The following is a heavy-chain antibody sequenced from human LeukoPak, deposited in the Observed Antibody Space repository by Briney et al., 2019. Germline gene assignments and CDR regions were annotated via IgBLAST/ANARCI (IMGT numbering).Heavy chain of an antibody. CDR1: GFTFCSYS. CDR3: ARAPTLRDYGDYFYYMDV. CDR2: ISSSSSTI. Sequence: GGSLRLSCAASGFTFCSYSMNWVRRAPGKGQEWVSYISSSSSTIYYADSVKGRFTISRDNAKNSLYLQMNSLRAEDTAVYYCARAPTLRDYGDYFYYMDVWGKGTTVTVSS. V-gene: IGHV3-48*01. J-gene: IGHJ6*03. D-gene: IGHD4-17*01.